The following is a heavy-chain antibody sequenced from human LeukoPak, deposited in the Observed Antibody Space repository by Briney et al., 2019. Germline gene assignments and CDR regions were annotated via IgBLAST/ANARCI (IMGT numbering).Heavy chain of an antibody. CDR1: AGSISSGSYY. V-gene: IGHV4-61*02. J-gene: IGHJ4*02. D-gene: IGHD3-22*01. CDR3: ARGLYYYDSSGYLYYFDY. CDR2: IYTSGST. Sequence: SETLSLTCTVSAGSISSGSYYWSWIRQPAGKGLEWIGRIYTSGSTNYNPSLKSRVTISVDTSKNQFSLKLSSVTAADTAVYYCARGLYYYDSSGYLYYFDYWGQGTLVTVSS.